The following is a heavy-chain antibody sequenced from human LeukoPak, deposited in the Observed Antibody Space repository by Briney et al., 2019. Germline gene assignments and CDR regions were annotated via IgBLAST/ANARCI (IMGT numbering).Heavy chain of an antibody. Sequence: GGSLRLSCAASGFTFSSYGMHWVRQAPGKGLEWVAFIRYDGSNKYYADSVKGRFTISRDNSKNTLYLQMDSLRAEDTAVYYCARDGVDAGIYFDCWGQGTLVTVSS. D-gene: IGHD6-13*01. CDR3: ARDGVDAGIYFDC. CDR1: GFTFSSYG. V-gene: IGHV3-30*02. CDR2: IRYDGSNK. J-gene: IGHJ4*02.